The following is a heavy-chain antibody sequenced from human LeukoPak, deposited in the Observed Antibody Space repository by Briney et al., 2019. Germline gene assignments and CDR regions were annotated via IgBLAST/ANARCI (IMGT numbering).Heavy chain of an antibody. CDR3: LKGGTALAGGAFDY. V-gene: IGHV3-9*03. CDR1: LFNFNDYA. CDR2: ISWNSGSL. Sequence: PGGSLRVSCAHSLFNFNDYAIHWVRQAPGKGLEWVSGISWNSGSLDYACSVKGRFTVSRDNAQKSLYLQMYSLRAEDMALYYSLKGGTALAGGAFDYWGQGTLVTVSS. J-gene: IGHJ4*02. D-gene: IGHD6-19*01.